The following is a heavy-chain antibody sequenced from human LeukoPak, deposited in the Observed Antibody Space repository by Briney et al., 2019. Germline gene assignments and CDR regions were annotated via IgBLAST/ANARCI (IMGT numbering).Heavy chain of an antibody. CDR3: ARDPYSGSPTWFAP. J-gene: IGHJ5*02. CDR2: ISAYNGNT. D-gene: IGHD1-26*01. Sequence: ASVKVSCKASGYTFTSYGISWVRQAPGQGREWMGWISAYNGNTINTQKLQGRVTMTTDTSTSTAYMELRSLRSDDTAVYYCARDPYSGSPTWFAPWGQGTLVTASS. CDR1: GYTFTSYG. V-gene: IGHV1-18*01.